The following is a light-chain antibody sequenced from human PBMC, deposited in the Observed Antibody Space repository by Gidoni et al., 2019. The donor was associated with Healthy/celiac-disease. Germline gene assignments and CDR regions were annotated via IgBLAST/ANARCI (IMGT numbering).Light chain of an antibody. CDR2: WSS. J-gene: IGKJ2*01. CDR1: QSVLYSSNNKNY. V-gene: IGKV4-1*01. CDR3: QQYYSTPKT. Sequence: EIVTTQSPDSLAASLDVRATINRKPSQSVLYSSNNKNYLAWYQQKPGQPPKLLLYWSSIRESGVPDRFSGSGSGTDFTLTISSLQAEDFAVYYCQQYYSTPKTFGQGTKLEIK.